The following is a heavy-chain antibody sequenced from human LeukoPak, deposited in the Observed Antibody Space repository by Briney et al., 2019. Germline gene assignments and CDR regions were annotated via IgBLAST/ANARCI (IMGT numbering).Heavy chain of an antibody. J-gene: IGHJ5*02. D-gene: IGHD4-17*01. V-gene: IGHV4-31*03. CDR1: RGSISSGGYY. CDR3: ARGLAYDYGDYAALNWFDP. CDR2: IYYSGST. Sequence: SQTLSLTCTVSRGSISSGGYYWSWIRQHPGKGLEWIGYIYYSGSTYYNPSLKSRVTISVDTSKNQFSLKLSSVTAADTAVYYCARGLAYDYGDYAALNWFDPWGQGTLVTVSS.